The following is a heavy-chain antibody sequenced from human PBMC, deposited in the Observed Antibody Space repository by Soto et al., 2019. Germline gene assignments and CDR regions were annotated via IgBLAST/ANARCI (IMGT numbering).Heavy chain of an antibody. Sequence: PGAPLRLSCAASGFTFRGFTRNGVLQATGRGLEWVSTISSNSAYIYYTEALRGRFTMSRDNAKTSLHLQMNTLRAEVTAVYYCTREASLVSSARGWYSPWGPGTLVTVSS. D-gene: IGHD6-19*01. CDR2: ISSNSAYI. J-gene: IGHJ5*02. V-gene: IGHV3-21*01. CDR3: TREASLVSSARGWYSP. CDR1: GFTFRGFT.